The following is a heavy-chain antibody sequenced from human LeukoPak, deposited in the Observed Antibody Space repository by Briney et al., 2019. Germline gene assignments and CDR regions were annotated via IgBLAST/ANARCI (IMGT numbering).Heavy chain of an antibody. Sequence: PGGSLRLSCAASGFTFSSYGMHWVRQAPGKGLEWVAFIRYDGSNKYYADSVKGRFTISRDNSKNTLYLQMNSLRAEDTAVYYCAKDGGYCSSTSCYTYYNYYYMDVWGKGTTVTVSS. V-gene: IGHV3-30*02. J-gene: IGHJ6*03. CDR2: IRYDGSNK. D-gene: IGHD2-2*02. CDR1: GFTFSSYG. CDR3: AKDGGYCSSTSCYTYYNYYYMDV.